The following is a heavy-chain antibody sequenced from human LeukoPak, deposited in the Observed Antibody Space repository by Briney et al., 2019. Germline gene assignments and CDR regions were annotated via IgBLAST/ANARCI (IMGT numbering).Heavy chain of an antibody. CDR1: GFTFSSYW. V-gene: IGHV3-7*01. J-gene: IGHJ3*02. CDR2: IKQDGSEK. CDR3: ARDSFSRISVFGVVSDASDI. Sequence: PGGSLRLSCAASGFTFSSYWMSWVRQAPGKGPEWVADIKQDGSEKYYVDSVKGRFTISRDNAKNSLYLQMNSLRAEDTAVYYCARDSFSRISVFGVVSDASDIWGQGTMVTVSS. D-gene: IGHD3-3*01.